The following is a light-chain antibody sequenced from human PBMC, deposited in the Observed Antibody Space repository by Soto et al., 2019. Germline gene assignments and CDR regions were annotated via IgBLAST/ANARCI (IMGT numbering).Light chain of an antibody. J-gene: IGLJ1*01. CDR2: DVS. CDR1: SSDVGSYNR. CDR3: SSFTSSSTYV. Sequence: QSALTQPPSVSGSPGQSVAISCSGTSSDVGSYNRVSWYQQPPGTAPKLMIYDVSNRPSVVPDLFAGSKSGNTASLTISGLQAEEEADYYCSSFTSSSTYVFGTGTKLTVL. V-gene: IGLV2-18*02.